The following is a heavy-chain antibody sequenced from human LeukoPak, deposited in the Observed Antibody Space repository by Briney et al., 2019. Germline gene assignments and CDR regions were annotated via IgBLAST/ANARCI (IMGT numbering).Heavy chain of an antibody. J-gene: IGHJ4*02. CDR1: GGSFSVYY. D-gene: IGHD3-16*02. CDR2: INHSGST. Sequence: SETLSLTCAVYGGSFSVYYWSWVRQPPGKGLEWIGEINHSGSTNYNPSLKSRVTISVDTSKNQFSLKLSSVTAADTAVYYCARSLITFGGVIVNRGLYYDYWGQGTLVTVSS. CDR3: ARSLITFGGVIVNRGLYYDY. V-gene: IGHV4-34*01.